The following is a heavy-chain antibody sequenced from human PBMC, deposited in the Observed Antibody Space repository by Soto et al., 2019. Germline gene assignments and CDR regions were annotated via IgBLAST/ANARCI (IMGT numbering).Heavy chain of an antibody. CDR3: ARESGGYDSSTRYGLDV. Sequence: SETLSLTCSVSGGTISSVGHYWTWIRQQPGKGLEWIGYIYYSGSTDYNPSLKSRVTISVDRSKNQFSLNLSSVTAADTAIYYCARESGGYDSSTRYGLDVWGQGTTVTVSS. D-gene: IGHD6-25*01. CDR1: GGTISSVGHY. J-gene: IGHJ6*02. V-gene: IGHV4-31*03. CDR2: IYYSGST.